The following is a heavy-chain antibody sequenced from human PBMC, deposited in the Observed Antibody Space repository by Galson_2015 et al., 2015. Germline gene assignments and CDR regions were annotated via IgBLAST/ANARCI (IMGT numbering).Heavy chain of an antibody. V-gene: IGHV4-39*01. CDR3: AGSGANHYDSSGFYYKHYDDYGI. D-gene: IGHD3-22*01. CDR2: IYSGGST. J-gene: IGHJ3*02. CDR1: GGSISSSDYY. Sequence: ETLSLTCAVSGGSISSSDYYWAWIRQPPGKGLEWIGNIYSGGSTYYNPSLKSRVTISVDTSKNPFSLRLSYMTAADTAVYYCAGSGANHYDSSGFYYKHYDDYGIWGQGTMVAVSS.